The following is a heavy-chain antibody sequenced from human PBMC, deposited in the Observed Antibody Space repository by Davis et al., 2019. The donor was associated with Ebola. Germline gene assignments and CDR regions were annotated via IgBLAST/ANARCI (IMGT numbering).Heavy chain of an antibody. V-gene: IGHV4-59*08. CDR3: ARSAGYYDFWSGYPNYYYYMDV. Sequence: PGGSLRLSCTVSGGSISSYYWSWIRQPPGKGLEWIGYIYYSGSTNYNPSLKSRVTISVNTSKNQFSLKLSSVTAADTAVYYCARSAGYYDFWSGYPNYYYYMDVWGKGTTVTVSS. CDR2: IYYSGST. CDR1: GGSISSYY. J-gene: IGHJ6*03. D-gene: IGHD3-3*01.